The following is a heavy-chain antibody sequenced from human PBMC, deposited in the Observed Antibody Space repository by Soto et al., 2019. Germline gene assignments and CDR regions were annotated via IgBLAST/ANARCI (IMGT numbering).Heavy chain of an antibody. Sequence: EVRLVESGGGLVQPGGSLRLSCEASGFSFSPYGMNWVRQAPGRGLEWISYISSTSTTMYYSDSVKGRCAISRDDARNSLSLEMNYLRDDDTAVYYCATEWSAIAYGLDVWGQGTTVTVSS. D-gene: IGHD3-3*01. J-gene: IGHJ6*02. CDR2: ISSTSTTM. CDR3: ATEWSAIAYGLDV. V-gene: IGHV3-48*02. CDR1: GFSFSPYG.